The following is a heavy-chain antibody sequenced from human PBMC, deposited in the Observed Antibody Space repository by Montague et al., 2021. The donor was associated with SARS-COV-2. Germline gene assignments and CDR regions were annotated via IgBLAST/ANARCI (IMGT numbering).Heavy chain of an antibody. CDR1: GSSISSETHY. CDR2: IFYSGST. D-gene: IGHD6-19*01. CDR3: ASQPIPVTGSGEFDD. V-gene: IGHV4-39*01. J-gene: IGHJ4*02. Sequence: SETLSLTCTVSGSSISSETHYWGWIRQLPGKGLEWIGSIFYSGSTYYNSSLKSRVSISVDTSKNQFSLRLRSVTAADTAVYYCASQPIPVTGSGEFDDWGPGTLVTVSS.